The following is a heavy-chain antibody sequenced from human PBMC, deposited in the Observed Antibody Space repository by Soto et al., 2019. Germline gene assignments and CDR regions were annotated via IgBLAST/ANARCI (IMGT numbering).Heavy chain of an antibody. V-gene: IGHV4-59*12. J-gene: IGHJ5*02. CDR1: GGSISNYY. CDR3: ARSNTGYDLFWFDP. CDR2: IYYSGSI. D-gene: IGHD5-12*01. Sequence: SETLSLTCTVSGGSISNYYWSWIRQPPGMGLEWIGYIYYSGSINYNSSLKSRVTISIDTSKNQFSLKLSSVTAADTAVYYWARSNTGYDLFWFDPWGLGTLVTVSS.